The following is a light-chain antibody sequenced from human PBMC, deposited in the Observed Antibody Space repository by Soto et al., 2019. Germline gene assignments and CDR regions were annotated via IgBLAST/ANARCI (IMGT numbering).Light chain of an antibody. J-gene: IGLJ3*02. CDR3: CSYAGSRTWV. Sequence: QSVLTQPASVSGSPGQSITISCTGTSSDAGGYNFVSWYQHHPGKAPKLIIYEGNKRPSGVSNRFSGSKSANTASLTISGLQAEDEADYYCCSYAGSRTWVFGGGTKLTVL. V-gene: IGLV2-23*01. CDR2: EGN. CDR1: SSDAGGYNF.